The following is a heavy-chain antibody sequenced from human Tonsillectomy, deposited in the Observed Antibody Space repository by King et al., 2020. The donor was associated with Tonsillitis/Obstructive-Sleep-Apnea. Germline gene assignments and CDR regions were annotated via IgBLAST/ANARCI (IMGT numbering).Heavy chain of an antibody. V-gene: IGHV1-2*04. D-gene: IGHD2-15*01. CDR2: INPNSGGT. CDR1: GYTFTGHY. CDR3: ARAQTYCSGGSCYGEDFDY. J-gene: IGHJ4*02. Sequence: QLVQSGAEVKKHGASGKVACKASGYTFTGHYMHWVRQAPGQGLEWMGWINPNSGGTNYAPQLQGWVTMTRDTSISTAYMELSRLRSDDTAVYYCARAQTYCSGGSCYGEDFDYWGQGTLVTVSS.